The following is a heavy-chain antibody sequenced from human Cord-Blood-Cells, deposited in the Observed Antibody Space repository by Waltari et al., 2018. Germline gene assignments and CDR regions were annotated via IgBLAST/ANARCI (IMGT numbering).Heavy chain of an antibody. CDR1: GYTFTGYY. CDR3: ARDSGSYFSAFDI. J-gene: IGHJ3*02. Sequence: QVQLVQSGAEVKKPGASVKVSCKASGYTFTGYYMHWVRQAPGQGLEWMGWINPNSGGTNYAQKFQGWVTMTRDTAISTAYMELSRLRSDDTAVYYCARDSGSYFSAFDIWGQGTMVTVSS. CDR2: INPNSGGT. V-gene: IGHV1-2*04. D-gene: IGHD1-26*01.